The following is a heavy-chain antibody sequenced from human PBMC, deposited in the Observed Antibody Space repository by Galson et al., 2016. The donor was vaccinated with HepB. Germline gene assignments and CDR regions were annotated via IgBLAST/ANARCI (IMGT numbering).Heavy chain of an antibody. V-gene: IGHV4-39*01. CDR3: ATGIVVAGKDYYYYMDV. CDR1: GASISGTNYS. CDR2: IYYTGNT. D-gene: IGHD6-19*01. J-gene: IGHJ6*03. Sequence: SETLSLTCTVPGASISGTNYSWGWIRQTPGRGLEWIGSIYYTGNTNYKPSLESRVTISVDTAKNHLSLRLNSVTAADTGVYYCATGIVVAGKDYYYYMDVWGKGTTVTVSS.